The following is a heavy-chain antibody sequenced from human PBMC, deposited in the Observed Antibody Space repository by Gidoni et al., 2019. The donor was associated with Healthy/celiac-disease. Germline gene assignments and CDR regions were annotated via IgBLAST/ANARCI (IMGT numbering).Heavy chain of an antibody. CDR1: GFTFRSYS. D-gene: IGHD6-19*01. J-gene: IGHJ3*02. V-gene: IGHV3-21*01. CDR2: ISSSSSYI. Sequence: EVQLVESGGGLVKPGGSLRLSCAASGFTFRSYSMNWVRQAPGKGLEWVSSISSSSSYIYYADSVKGRFTISRDNAKNSLYLQMNSLRAEDTAVYYCARDLEYSSGWYDAFDIWGQGTMVTVS. CDR3: ARDLEYSSGWYDAFDI.